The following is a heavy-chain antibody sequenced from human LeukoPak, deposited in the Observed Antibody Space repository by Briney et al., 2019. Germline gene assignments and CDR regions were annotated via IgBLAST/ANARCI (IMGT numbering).Heavy chain of an antibody. Sequence: PGGSLRLSCAASGFTFSSYAMHWVRQAPGKGLEWVAVISYDGSNKYYADSVKGRFTISRDNSKNTLYLQMNSLRAEDTAVYYCARSYHQQLWLVKGSYGMDVWGQGTTVTVSS. V-gene: IGHV3-30*04. CDR1: GFTFSSYA. CDR3: ARSYHQQLWLVKGSYGMDV. CDR2: ISYDGSNK. D-gene: IGHD5-18*01. J-gene: IGHJ6*02.